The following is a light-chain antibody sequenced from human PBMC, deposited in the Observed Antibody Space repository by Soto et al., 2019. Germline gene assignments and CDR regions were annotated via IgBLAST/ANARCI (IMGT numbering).Light chain of an antibody. CDR3: QQYKIWPEG. J-gene: IGKJ4*01. Sequence: EIVMTQSPATLSASPGERAALSCRASQSVGSNLAWYQQKPGQAPRLLIYGASTRATAIPARFSGSGSGTEFTLTISSLQSEDFAVYYCQQYKIWPEGLGGGTKVDIK. CDR2: GAS. V-gene: IGKV3-15*01. CDR1: QSVGSN.